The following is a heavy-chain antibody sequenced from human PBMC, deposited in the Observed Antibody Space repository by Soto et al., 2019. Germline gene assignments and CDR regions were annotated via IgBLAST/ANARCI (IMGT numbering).Heavy chain of an antibody. CDR3: ARLPGIAAAGYYGMDV. CDR2: IDPSDSYT. V-gene: IGHV5-10-1*01. D-gene: IGHD6-13*01. J-gene: IGHJ6*02. CDR1: GYSFTSYW. Sequence: GESLKISCKGSGYSFTSYWISWVRQMPGKGLEWMGRIDPSDSYTNYSPSFQGHVTISADKSISTAYLQWSSLKASDTAMYYCARLPGIAAAGYYGMDVWGQGTTVTVSS.